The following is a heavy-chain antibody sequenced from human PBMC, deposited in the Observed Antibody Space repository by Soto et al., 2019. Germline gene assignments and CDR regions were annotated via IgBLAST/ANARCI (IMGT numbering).Heavy chain of an antibody. CDR2: IIPIFGTA. J-gene: IGHJ4*02. V-gene: IGHV1-69*01. CDR1: GGTFSSYA. CDR3: ASSEGGRGVILGFDY. D-gene: IGHD3-10*01. Sequence: QVQLGQSGAEVKKPGSSVKVSCKASGGTFSSYAISWVRQAPGQGLEWMGGIIPIFGTANYAQKFQGRVTITADESTSTAYMERSSLRSEDTAVYYCASSEGGRGVILGFDYWGQGTLVTVSS.